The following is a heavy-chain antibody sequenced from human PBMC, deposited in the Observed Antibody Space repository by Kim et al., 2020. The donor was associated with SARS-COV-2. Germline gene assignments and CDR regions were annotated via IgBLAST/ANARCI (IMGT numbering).Heavy chain of an antibody. Sequence: SETLSLTCAVYGGSFSGYYWSWIRQPPGKGLEWIGEINHSGSTNYNPSLKSRVTISVDTSKNQFSLKLSSVTAADTAVYYCARVGTSGSSWYSKRNWFDPWGQGTLVTVSS. J-gene: IGHJ5*02. V-gene: IGHV4-34*01. D-gene: IGHD6-13*01. CDR2: INHSGST. CDR1: GGSFSGYY. CDR3: ARVGTSGSSWYSKRNWFDP.